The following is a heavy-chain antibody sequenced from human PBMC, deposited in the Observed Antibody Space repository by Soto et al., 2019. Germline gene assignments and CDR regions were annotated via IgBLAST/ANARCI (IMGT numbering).Heavy chain of an antibody. V-gene: IGHV4-31*03. CDR3: AREEAVAGTMGAFDI. CDR1: GGSISSGGYY. D-gene: IGHD6-19*01. CDR2: IYYSGST. J-gene: IGHJ3*02. Sequence: SETLSLTCTVSGGSISSGGYYWSWIRQHPGKGLEWIGYIYYSGSTYYNPSLKSRVTISVDTSKNQFSLKLSSVTAADTAVYYCAREEAVAGTMGAFDIWGQGTMVTVSS.